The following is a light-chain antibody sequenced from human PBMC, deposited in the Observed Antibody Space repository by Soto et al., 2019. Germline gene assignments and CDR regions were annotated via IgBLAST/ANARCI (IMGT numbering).Light chain of an antibody. J-gene: IGKJ1*01. CDR1: QSISTW. CDR2: KAS. V-gene: IGKV1-5*03. CDR3: QHYNGYGT. Sequence: QLTQSPSTLSASVGDRVTITCRASQSISTWLAWYQQKPGKAPNLLIYKASSLESGVPSRFSGSGSGTEFTLTISSLQPDDFATYFCQHYNGYGTFGQGTKVEIK.